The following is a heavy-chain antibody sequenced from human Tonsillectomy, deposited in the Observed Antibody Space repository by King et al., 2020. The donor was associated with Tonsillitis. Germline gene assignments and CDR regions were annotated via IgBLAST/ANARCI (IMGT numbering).Heavy chain of an antibody. CDR2: INWNSATI. D-gene: IGHD5-24*01. V-gene: IGHV3-9*01. Sequence: DVQLVESGGGLVQPGRSLRLSCAASGFTFDDYAMHWVRQAPGKGLEWVSGINWNSATIAYADSVKGRFTISRDNAKNSLYLQMNSLRADDTALYYCAKDMGNFEMATKDGNVFDIWGQGEMVTVSS. CDR1: GFTFDDYA. CDR3: AKDMGNFEMATKDGNVFDI. J-gene: IGHJ3*02.